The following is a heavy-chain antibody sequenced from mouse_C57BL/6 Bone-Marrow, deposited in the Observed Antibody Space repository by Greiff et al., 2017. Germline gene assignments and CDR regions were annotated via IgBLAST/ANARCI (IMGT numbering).Heavy chain of an antibody. CDR1: GYTFTDYN. D-gene: IGHD1-1*01. Sequence: DVKLVESGPELVKPGASVKMSCKASGYTFTDYNMHWVKQSHGKSLEWIGYINPNNGGTSYNQKFKGKATLTVNKSSSTAYMELRSLTSEDSAVYYCARGYYGSFYYFDYWGQGTTLTVSS. J-gene: IGHJ2*01. CDR3: ARGYYGSFYYFDY. V-gene: IGHV1-22*01. CDR2: INPNNGGT.